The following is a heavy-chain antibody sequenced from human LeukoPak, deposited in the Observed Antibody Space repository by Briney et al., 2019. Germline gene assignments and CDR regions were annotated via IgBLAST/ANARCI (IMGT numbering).Heavy chain of an antibody. CDR3: ARESYDSSGYDNWFDP. V-gene: IGHV3-7*01. CDR2: IKQDGSEK. Sequence: GGSLRLSCAASGFTFSSYWMSWARQAPGKGLEWVANIKQDGSEKYYVDSVKGRFTISRDNAKNSLYLQMNSLRAEDTAVYYCARESYDSSGYDNWFDPWGQGTLVTVSS. J-gene: IGHJ5*02. D-gene: IGHD3-22*01. CDR1: GFTFSSYW.